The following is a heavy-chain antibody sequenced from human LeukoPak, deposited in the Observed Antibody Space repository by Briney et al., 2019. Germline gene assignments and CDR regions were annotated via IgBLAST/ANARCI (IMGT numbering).Heavy chain of an antibody. Sequence: SETLSLTCTVSGGSISSYYWSWIRQPPGKGLEWIGYIYYSGSTNYNPSLKSRVTISVDTSKNQFSLKLSSVTAADTAVYYCARGGVGFGEKTHWFDPWGQGTLVTVSS. CDR1: GGSISSYY. J-gene: IGHJ5*02. CDR2: IYYSGST. D-gene: IGHD3-10*01. CDR3: ARGGVGFGEKTHWFDP. V-gene: IGHV4-59*01.